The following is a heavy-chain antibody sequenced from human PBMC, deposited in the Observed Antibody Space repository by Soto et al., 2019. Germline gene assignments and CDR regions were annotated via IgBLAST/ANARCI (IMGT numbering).Heavy chain of an antibody. CDR2: INPNSRDT. CDR1: RYTFVAFF. D-gene: IGHD6-13*01. Sequence: AGVKVSFKGSRYTFVAFFIYWVRQAPGQGLEWMGWINPNSRDTNTAQKFQGRVTMTSDTSTRTAYMEVSRVRSGDTAVYYCARGTATAAGPYIDDWGHGTLVTVSS. V-gene: IGHV1-2*02. J-gene: IGHJ4*01. CDR3: ARGTATAAGPYIDD.